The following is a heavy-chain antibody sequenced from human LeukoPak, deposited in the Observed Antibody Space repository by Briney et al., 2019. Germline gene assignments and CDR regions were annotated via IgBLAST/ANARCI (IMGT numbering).Heavy chain of an antibody. J-gene: IGHJ4*02. CDR1: GGSISSYY. V-gene: IGHV4-4*07. CDR2: IYTSEST. D-gene: IGHD2-15*01. Sequence: SETLSLTCTVSGGSISSYYWSWIRQPAGKGLEWIGRIYTSESTNYNPSLKNRVTMSVDTSKNQFSLKLSSVTAADTAVYYCATLGGGYCSGGSCYFAVDFDYWGQGTLVTVSS. CDR3: ATLGGGYCSGGSCYFAVDFDY.